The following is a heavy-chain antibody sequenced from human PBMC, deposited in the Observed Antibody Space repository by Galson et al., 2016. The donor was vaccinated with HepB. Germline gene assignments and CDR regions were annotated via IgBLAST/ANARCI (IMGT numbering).Heavy chain of an antibody. J-gene: IGHJ5*02. CDR2: INPSGGST. V-gene: IGHV1-46*03. CDR3: ARPGTVATPFNWFDP. CDR1: GYTFTNYY. D-gene: IGHD4-23*01. Sequence: SVKVSCKASGYTFTNYYINWVRQAPGQGLEWMGVINPSGGSTNHAQKFQGRVTMTRDTSTSTVYMELSSLRSEDTAVYYCARPGTVATPFNWFDPWGQRTLVIVSS.